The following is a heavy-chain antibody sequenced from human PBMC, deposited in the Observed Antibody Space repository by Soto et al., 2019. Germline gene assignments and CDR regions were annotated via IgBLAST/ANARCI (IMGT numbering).Heavy chain of an antibody. Sequence: GGSLRLSCAASGFTFSSYAMHWVRQAPGKGLEWVAVISYDGSNKYYADSVKGRFTISRDNSKNTLYLQMNSLRAEDTAVYYCAREGSGYGYPLTRSQAKGCDYWGQGTLVTVSS. V-gene: IGHV3-30-3*01. D-gene: IGHD5-18*01. CDR2: ISYDGSNK. CDR3: AREGSGYGYPLTRSQAKGCDY. CDR1: GFTFSSYA. J-gene: IGHJ4*02.